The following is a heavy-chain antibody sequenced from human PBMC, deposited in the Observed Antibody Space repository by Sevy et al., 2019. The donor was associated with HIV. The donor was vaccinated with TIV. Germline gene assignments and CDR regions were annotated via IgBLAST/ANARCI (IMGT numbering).Heavy chain of an antibody. J-gene: IGHJ6*02. CDR1: GFTFSSYA. D-gene: IGHD2-15*01. CDR2: ISASGRST. CDR3: AKGYCSGGSCPRDYYYYGMDV. V-gene: IGHV3-23*01. Sequence: GGSLRLSCAASGFTFSSYAMNWVRQAPGKGLEWVSSISASGRSTYYADSVEGRFTISRGNSKNTLYLQMNSLGGDDTAVYYCAKGYCSGGSCPRDYYYYGMDVWGQGTTVTVSS.